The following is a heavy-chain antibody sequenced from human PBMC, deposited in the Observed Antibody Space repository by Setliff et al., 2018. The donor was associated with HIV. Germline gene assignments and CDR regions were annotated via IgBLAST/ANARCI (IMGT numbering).Heavy chain of an antibody. J-gene: IGHJ5*02. CDR2: VRFDGNDK. CDR3: ARDHRPYFYDKAWFDP. Sequence: GGSLRLSCAASGIIFSNYGMHWVRQAPGKGLEWVAYVRFDGNDKYYRDSVKGRFTISRDNAKNSRYLQMNSLRAEDTAVYYCARDHRPYFYDKAWFDPWGQGTLVTVSS. V-gene: IGHV3-30*02. D-gene: IGHD3-22*01. CDR1: GIIFSNYG.